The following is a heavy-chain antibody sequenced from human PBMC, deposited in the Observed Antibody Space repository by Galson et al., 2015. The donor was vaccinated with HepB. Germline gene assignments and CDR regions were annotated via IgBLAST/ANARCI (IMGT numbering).Heavy chain of an antibody. J-gene: IGHJ4*02. Sequence: SLRLSCAASGFTFSSYAMSWVRQAPGKGLEWVSAISGSGGSTYYADSVKGRFTISRDDSKNTLYLQMNSLRAEDTAVYYCAKDPDSGSYLYYFDYWGQGTLVTVSS. CDR2: ISGSGGST. V-gene: IGHV3-23*01. CDR3: AKDPDSGSYLYYFDY. D-gene: IGHD1-26*01. CDR1: GFTFSSYA.